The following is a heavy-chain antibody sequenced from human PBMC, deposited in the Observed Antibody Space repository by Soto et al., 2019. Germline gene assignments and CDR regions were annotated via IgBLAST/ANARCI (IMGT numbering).Heavy chain of an antibody. CDR1: GGSISSGGYY. CDR3: ATAVLGTVTAYPDY. Sequence: QVQLQESGPGLVKPSQTLSLTCTVSGGSISSGGYYWSWIRQHPGKGLEWIGYIYYSGSTYYNPSIKRLVTMSVNTAENHSSPTLSSATAAATAVYYRATAVLGTVTAYPDYWGQGTLVTVSS. J-gene: IGHJ4*02. D-gene: IGHD4-17*01. CDR2: IYYSGST. V-gene: IGHV4-31*01.